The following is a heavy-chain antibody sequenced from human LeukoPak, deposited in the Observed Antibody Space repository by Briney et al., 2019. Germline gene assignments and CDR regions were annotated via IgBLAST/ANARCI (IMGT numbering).Heavy chain of an antibody. CDR1: DGSISSGGYY. CDR2: IYHSGST. Sequence: PSETLSLTCTVSDGSISSGGYYWSWIRQPPGKGLEWIGYIYHSGSTYYNPSLKSRVTISVDTSKNQFSLKLSSVTAADTAVYYCARSITTILVGARVAFDIWGQGTMVTVSS. V-gene: IGHV4-30-2*01. J-gene: IGHJ3*02. CDR3: ARSITTILVGARVAFDI. D-gene: IGHD3-22*01.